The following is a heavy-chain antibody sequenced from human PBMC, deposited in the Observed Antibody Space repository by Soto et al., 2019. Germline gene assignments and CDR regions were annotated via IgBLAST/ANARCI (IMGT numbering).Heavy chain of an antibody. Sequence: QVQLVQSGAEVKKPGASVKVSCKASGYTFTSYAMHWVRQAPGQRLEWMGWINAGNGNTKYSQKFKGRVTITRDTAASTAYMELSSLRSEGTAVYYCARGPDYDFWSGFDYLGQGTLVTGSS. J-gene: IGHJ4*02. D-gene: IGHD3-3*01. CDR2: INAGNGNT. CDR1: GYTFTSYA. V-gene: IGHV1-3*01. CDR3: ARGPDYDFWSGFDY.